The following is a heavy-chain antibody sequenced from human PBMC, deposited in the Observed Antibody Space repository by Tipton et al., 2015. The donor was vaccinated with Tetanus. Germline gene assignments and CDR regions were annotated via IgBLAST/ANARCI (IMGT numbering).Heavy chain of an antibody. D-gene: IGHD3-10*01. CDR2: ISSTSTYI. V-gene: IGHV3-21*01. CDR1: GFTFSSYS. Sequence: SLRLSCAASGFTFSSYSMNWVRQAPGKGLEWVSSISSTSTYIDYADSLKGRFIVSRDNAKNSMYLQINNLRDDDTAVYYCASGVTLDYWGQGTVVSVSS. CDR3: ASGVTLDY. J-gene: IGHJ4*02.